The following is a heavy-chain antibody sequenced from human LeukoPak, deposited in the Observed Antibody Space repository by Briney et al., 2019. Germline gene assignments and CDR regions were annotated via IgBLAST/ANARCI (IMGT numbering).Heavy chain of an antibody. J-gene: IGHJ4*02. Sequence: ASVKVSCKASGGTFSSYAISWVRQAPGQGPEWMGGIIPIFGTANYAQKFQGRVTITTDESTSTAYMELISLRSEDTAVYYCARGTYYDILTGQYYYFDYWGQGTLVTVSS. CDR3: ARGTYYDILTGQYYYFDY. CDR2: IIPIFGTA. CDR1: GGTFSSYA. D-gene: IGHD3-9*01. V-gene: IGHV1-69*05.